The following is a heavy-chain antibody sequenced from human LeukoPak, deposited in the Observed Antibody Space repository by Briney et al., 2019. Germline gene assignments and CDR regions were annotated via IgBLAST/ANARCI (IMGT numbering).Heavy chain of an antibody. D-gene: IGHD6-19*01. CDR2: IYYSGST. CDR1: GGSISSYY. Sequence: SETLSLTCTVSGGSISSYYRSWIRQPPGKGLEWIGYIYYSGSTNYNPSLRSRVTISVDTSKNQFSLKLSSVTAADTAVYYCARGSSPDWFDPWGQGTLVTVSS. J-gene: IGHJ5*02. V-gene: IGHV4-59*01. CDR3: ARGSSPDWFDP.